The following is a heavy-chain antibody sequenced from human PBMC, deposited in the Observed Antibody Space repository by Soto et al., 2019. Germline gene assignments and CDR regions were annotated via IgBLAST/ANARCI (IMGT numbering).Heavy chain of an antibody. Sequence: PSQTLSLTCDISGDSVSSNSAAWNWIRQTPSRGLEWLGRTYYRSKWYSNYAISVKSRVTVNPDTFKNQFSLQLNSVTPEDTAVYYCARGSWDDVSGHYYMDVWGKGTTDTVSS. D-gene: IGHD1-1*01. J-gene: IGHJ6*03. CDR2: TYYRSKWYS. V-gene: IGHV6-1*01. CDR1: GDSVSSNSAA. CDR3: ARGSWDDVSGHYYMDV.